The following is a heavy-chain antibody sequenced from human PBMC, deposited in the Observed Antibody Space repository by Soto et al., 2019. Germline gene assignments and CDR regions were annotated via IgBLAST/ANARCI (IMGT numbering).Heavy chain of an antibody. Sequence: GGSLRLSCAASGFTFSSYAMSWVHQAPGKGLEWVSAISGSGGSTYYADSVKGRFTISRDNSKNTLYLQMNSLRAEDTAVYYCAKGVGNGGAFDIWGQGTMVTVSS. CDR2: ISGSGGST. CDR3: AKGVGNGGAFDI. CDR1: GFTFSSYA. D-gene: IGHD1-26*01. V-gene: IGHV3-23*01. J-gene: IGHJ3*02.